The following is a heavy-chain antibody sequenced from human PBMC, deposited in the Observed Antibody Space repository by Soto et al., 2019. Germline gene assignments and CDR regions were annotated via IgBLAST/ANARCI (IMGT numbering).Heavy chain of an antibody. CDR3: ASQKTYSSSWYDY. CDR2: IYTSGTT. CDR1: GGSISNYY. Sequence: QVLLQESGPGLVKPSETLSLTCTVSGGSISNYYWTWIRQPAGQGLEWIGRIYTSGTTNYNPSLMSRVTMLIDSSSNQFSLRLSSVTAADTALDYCASQKTYSSSWYDYWGQGTLVTVSS. D-gene: IGHD6-13*01. J-gene: IGHJ4*02. V-gene: IGHV4-4*07.